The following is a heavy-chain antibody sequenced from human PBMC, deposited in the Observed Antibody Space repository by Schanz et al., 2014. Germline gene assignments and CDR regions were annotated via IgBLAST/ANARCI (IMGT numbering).Heavy chain of an antibody. D-gene: IGHD3-9*01. CDR3: AKVDRTRYYAMDV. J-gene: IGHJ6*02. CDR1: GGTFSSST. Sequence: QVQLVQSGAEVKKPGSSVKVSCKASGGTFSSSTLTWVRQAPGQGLEWMGRIIPILDKTNYAQKFQGRVTMTADKSTSTVYMDVSGLRSEDTAGYYCAKVDRTRYYAMDVWGEGTTVTVSS. CDR2: IIPILDKT. V-gene: IGHV1-69*08.